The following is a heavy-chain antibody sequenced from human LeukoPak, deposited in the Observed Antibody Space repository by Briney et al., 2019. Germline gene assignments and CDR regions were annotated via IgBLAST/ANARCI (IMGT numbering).Heavy chain of an antibody. Sequence: AGGSLRLSCAASGFTFSDYYMSWIRQAPGKGLEWVSYISSSGSTIYYADSVKGRFTISRDNAKNSLYLRMNSLRAEDTAVYYCARVGYSSSWYVSPTLYYFDYWGQGTLVTVSS. CDR1: GFTFSDYY. J-gene: IGHJ4*02. D-gene: IGHD6-13*01. CDR2: ISSSGSTI. CDR3: ARVGYSSSWYVSPTLYYFDY. V-gene: IGHV3-11*01.